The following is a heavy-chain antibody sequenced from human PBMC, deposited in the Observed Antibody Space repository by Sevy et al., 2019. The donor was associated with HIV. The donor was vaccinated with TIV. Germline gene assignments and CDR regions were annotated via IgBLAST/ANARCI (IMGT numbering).Heavy chain of an antibody. CDR1: GFTFTTSG. D-gene: IGHD3-9*01. CDR3: AKDFTGYNGMDV. CDR2: ISYHGRDK. V-gene: IGHV3-30*18. Sequence: GGSLRLSCVVSGFTFTTSGMHWVRQAPGKGLEWVAVISYHGRDKFYADSVKGRFTISRDNSKNILYLQMNGLRIEDTAVYYCAKDFTGYNGMDVWGQGTMVTVSS. J-gene: IGHJ6*02.